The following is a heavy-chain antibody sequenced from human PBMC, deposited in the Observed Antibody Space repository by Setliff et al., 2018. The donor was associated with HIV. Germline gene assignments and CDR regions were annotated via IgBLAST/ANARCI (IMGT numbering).Heavy chain of an antibody. J-gene: IGHJ2*01. CDR3: ARSALWFGEADWYFDL. D-gene: IGHD3-10*01. Sequence: PSETLSLTCVVSGYSISSSYWWGWIRQPPGKGLEWIGWIGYIYKGGSTYYNPSLKSRVTMSEDTSKNQFSLKLRSVTAVDTAVYHCARSALWFGEADWYFDLWGRGTLVTVSS. CDR2: IYKGGST. V-gene: IGHV4-28*01. CDR1: GYSISSSYW.